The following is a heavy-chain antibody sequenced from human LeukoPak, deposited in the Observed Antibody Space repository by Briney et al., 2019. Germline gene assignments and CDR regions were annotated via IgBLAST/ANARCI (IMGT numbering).Heavy chain of an antibody. D-gene: IGHD3-3*01. Sequence: SETLSLTCTVSGYSISSGYYWGWIRQPPGKGLEWIGSIYHSGSTYYNPSLKSRVTISVDTSKNQFSLKLSSVTAADTAVYYCARGTIFGVVGFDYWGQGTLVTVSS. V-gene: IGHV4-38-2*02. CDR2: IYHSGST. J-gene: IGHJ4*02. CDR3: ARGTIFGVVGFDY. CDR1: GYSISSGYY.